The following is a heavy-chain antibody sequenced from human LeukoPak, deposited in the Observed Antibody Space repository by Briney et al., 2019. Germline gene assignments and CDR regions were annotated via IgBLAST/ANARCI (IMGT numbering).Heavy chain of an antibody. CDR2: INPNSGGT. CDR1: GYTFTGYY. V-gene: IGHV1-2*02. CDR3: ARGAYGSIAARLTYYYYYMDV. J-gene: IGHJ6*03. Sequence: GASVKVSCKASGYTFTGYYMHWVRQAPGQGLEWMGWINPNSGGTNYAQKSQGRVTMTRDTSISTAYMELSRLRSDDTAVYYCARGAYGSIAARLTYYYYYMDVWGKGTTVTVSS. D-gene: IGHD6-6*01.